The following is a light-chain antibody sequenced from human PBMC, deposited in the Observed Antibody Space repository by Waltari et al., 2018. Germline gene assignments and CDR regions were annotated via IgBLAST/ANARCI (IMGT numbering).Light chain of an antibody. J-gene: IGLJ2*01. CDR2: GNS. CDR1: SSHIGTGYD. V-gene: IGLV1-40*01. CDR3: QSYDSSLSGSV. Sequence: QSVLTQPPSVSGAPGQRVTISCTGSSSHIGTGYDVHWYQQLPGTAPKLLIYGNSNRPSGVPDRFSGSKSGPSASPAITGLQAEDEADYYCQSYDSSLSGSVFGGGTKLTVL.